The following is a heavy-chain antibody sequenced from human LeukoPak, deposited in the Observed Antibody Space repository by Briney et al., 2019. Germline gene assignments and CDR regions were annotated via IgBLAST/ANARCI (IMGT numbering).Heavy chain of an antibody. J-gene: IGHJ4*02. D-gene: IGHD6-13*01. CDR2: IYYSGST. Sequence: SETLSLTCTVSGDSISSYYWSWIRQPPGKGLEWIGYIYYSGSTNYNPSLKSRVTISVDTSKNQFSLKLSSVTAADTAVYYCARHPGGAAVEFDYWGQGTLVTVSS. V-gene: IGHV4-59*08. CDR1: GDSISSYY. CDR3: ARHPGGAAVEFDY.